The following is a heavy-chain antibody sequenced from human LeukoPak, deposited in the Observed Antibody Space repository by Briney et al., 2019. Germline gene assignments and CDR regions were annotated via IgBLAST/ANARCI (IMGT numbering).Heavy chain of an antibody. Sequence: ASVKVSCKASGYTFTGYYMHWVRQAPGQGLEWTGIINPSGGSTSYAQKFQGRVTMTRDTSTSTVYMELSSLRSEDTAVYYCARRYYDFWSAPDAFDIWGQGTMVTVSS. V-gene: IGHV1-46*01. CDR2: INPSGGST. D-gene: IGHD3-3*01. CDR1: GYTFTGYY. CDR3: ARRYYDFWSAPDAFDI. J-gene: IGHJ3*02.